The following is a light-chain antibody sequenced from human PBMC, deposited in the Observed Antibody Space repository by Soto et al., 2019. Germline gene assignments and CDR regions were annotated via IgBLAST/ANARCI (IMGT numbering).Light chain of an antibody. V-gene: IGKV3-15*01. CDR2: GAS. CDR3: QQSYSTSPIT. CDR1: QSLGSD. Sequence: EIVMTQSPATLSVSPGERATLSCRASQSLGSDLAWYQQKPGQAPRLLIYGASTRVNGVPARFSGSGSGTEFTLTISSLQSEDFAVYYCQQSYSTSPITFGQGTRLEIK. J-gene: IGKJ5*01.